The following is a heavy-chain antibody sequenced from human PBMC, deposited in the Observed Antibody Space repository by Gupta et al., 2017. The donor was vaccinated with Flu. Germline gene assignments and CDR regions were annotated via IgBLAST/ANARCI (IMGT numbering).Heavy chain of an antibody. Sequence: QITLKESGPTLVKPSQTLTLTCTFSGFSLSTNGVGVGWIRQSPGKALEWLAVIYWDDDKIYSPSLKSRVTVTKNTSRNQVFLTMTDMDPLDTARYYCAHTGGGWAEGYCTPSGCYLFDYWGQGTLVAVSS. V-gene: IGHV2-5*02. CDR1: GFSLSTNGVG. CDR3: AHTGGGWAEGYCTPSGCYLFDY. J-gene: IGHJ4*02. D-gene: IGHD2-8*01. CDR2: IYWDDDK.